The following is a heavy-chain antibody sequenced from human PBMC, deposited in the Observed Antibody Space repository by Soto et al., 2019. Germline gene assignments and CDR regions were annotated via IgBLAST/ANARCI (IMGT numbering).Heavy chain of an antibody. V-gene: IGHV3-30*18. CDR1: GFTFSSYG. CDR3: AKDQGIAAAGPY. CDR2: ISYDGSNK. J-gene: IGHJ4*02. D-gene: IGHD6-13*01. Sequence: GGSLRLSCAASGFTFSSYGMHWVRQAPGKGLEWVAVISYDGSNKYYADSVKGRFTISRDNSKNTLYLQMNSLRAEDTAVYYCAKDQGIAAAGPYWGQGTLVTVSS.